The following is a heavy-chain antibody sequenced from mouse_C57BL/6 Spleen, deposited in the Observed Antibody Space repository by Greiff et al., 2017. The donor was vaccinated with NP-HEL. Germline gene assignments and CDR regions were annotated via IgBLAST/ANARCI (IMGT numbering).Heavy chain of an antibody. CDR2: IDPEDGET. D-gene: IGHD2-4*01. CDR3: AYDYDQAWFDY. V-gene: IGHV14-2*01. CDR1: GFNIKDYY. J-gene: IGHJ3*01. Sequence: EVKLLESGAELVKPGASVKLSCTASGFNIKDYYMHWVKQRTEQGLEWIGRIDPEDGETKYAPKFQGKAPITADTSSNTAYLQISSLTSEDAAVYYCAYDYDQAWFDYWGQGTLVTVSA.